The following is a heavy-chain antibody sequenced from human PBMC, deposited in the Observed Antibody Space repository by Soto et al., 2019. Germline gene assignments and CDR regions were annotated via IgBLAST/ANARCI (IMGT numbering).Heavy chain of an antibody. CDR1: GGSISSYY. V-gene: IGHV4-59*01. D-gene: IGHD3-9*01. J-gene: IGHJ4*02. CDR3: ASSLGYDILTGYYFDY. CDR2: IYYSGST. Sequence: SETLSLTCTVSGGSISSYYWSWIRQPPGKGLEWIGYIYYSGSTNYNPSLKSRVTISVDTSKNQFSLKLSSVTAADTAVYYCASSLGYDILTGYYFDYWGQGTLVTVSS.